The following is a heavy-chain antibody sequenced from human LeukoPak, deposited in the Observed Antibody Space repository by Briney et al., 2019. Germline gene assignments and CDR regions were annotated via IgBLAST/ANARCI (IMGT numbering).Heavy chain of an antibody. CDR2: IYHSGST. V-gene: IGHV4-38-2*02. CDR3: ARVRGYCSSTICYRYYFDY. J-gene: IGHJ4*02. CDR1: GYSISSGYY. Sequence: SETLSLTCTVFGYSISSGYYWGWIRQPPGKGLEWIGTIYHSGSTYYNPSLKSRVTISVDTSKNQFSLKLTSVTAADTAVYYCARVRGYCSSTICYRYYFDYWGQGTLVTVSS. D-gene: IGHD2-2*01.